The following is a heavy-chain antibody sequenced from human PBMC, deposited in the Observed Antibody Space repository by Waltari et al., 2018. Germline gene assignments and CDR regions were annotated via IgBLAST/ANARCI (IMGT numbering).Heavy chain of an antibody. D-gene: IGHD1-7*01. Sequence: QVQLQESGPGLVKPTHTLSLTCTVPGEPISDDVSRWTYWTWLRQSAGKGLEWIGHIHSSGAADYNPSLRSRVTISLDTPKSHFTLKLTSVTAADTAVYYCAIRGVGNYFKYFRLWSPGTLVTVSS. CDR2: IHSSGAA. CDR1: GEPISDDVSRWTY. CDR3: AIRGVGNYFKYFRL. V-gene: IGHV4-61*02. J-gene: IGHJ1*01.